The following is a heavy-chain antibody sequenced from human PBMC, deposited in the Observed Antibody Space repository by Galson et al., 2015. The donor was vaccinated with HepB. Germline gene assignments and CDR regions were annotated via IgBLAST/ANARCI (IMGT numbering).Heavy chain of an antibody. J-gene: IGHJ4*02. CDR3: ASRAALYRSLSFDY. CDR2: ITSASTI. CDR1: GFTFSSYG. Sequence: SLRLSCAASGFTFSSYGMNWVRQAPGKGLEWVSYITSASTIYYADSVKGRFTISRDNAKNSLYLQINSLRAEDTAVYFCASRAALYRSLSFDYWGQGTTVTVSS. V-gene: IGHV3-48*01. D-gene: IGHD6-6*01.